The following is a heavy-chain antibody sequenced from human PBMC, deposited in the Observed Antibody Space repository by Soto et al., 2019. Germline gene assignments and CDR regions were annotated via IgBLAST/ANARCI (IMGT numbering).Heavy chain of an antibody. CDR2: ISGSGGST. Sequence: SGGSLRLSCAASGFTVSANHMSWVRQAPGEGLEWVSAISGSGGSTYYADSVKGRFTISRDNSKNTLYLQMNSLRAEDTAVYYCAKDRNSGYDAFDIWGQGTRVTVAS. J-gene: IGHJ3*02. V-gene: IGHV3-23*01. CDR3: AKDRNSGYDAFDI. D-gene: IGHD5-12*01. CDR1: GFTVSANH.